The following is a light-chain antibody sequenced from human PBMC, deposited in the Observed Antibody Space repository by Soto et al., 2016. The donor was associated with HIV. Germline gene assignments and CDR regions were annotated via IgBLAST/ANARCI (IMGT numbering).Light chain of an antibody. CDR2: LGS. V-gene: IGKV2-28*01. J-gene: IGKJ1*01. Sequence: DIVMTQSPVSLPVTPGEPATISCRSSQSLLHNNGYNFLDWYLQKPGQSPQILIYLGSLRASGVPDRFSANGSGTDFTLKISRVEAEDVGIYYCMQALQTPWTFGQGTRVEIK. CDR1: QSLLHNNGYNF. CDR3: MQALQTPWT.